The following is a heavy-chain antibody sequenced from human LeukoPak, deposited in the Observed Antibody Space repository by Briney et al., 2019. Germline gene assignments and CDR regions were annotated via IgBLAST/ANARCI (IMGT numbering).Heavy chain of an antibody. CDR1: GFTFSSYW. J-gene: IGHJ6*02. Sequence: GGSLRLSCAASGFTFSSYWMHWVRQAPGKGLVWVSRINSDGSSTSYADSVKGRFTISRDNAKNTLYLQMNSLRAEDTAVYYCARSGRASLYYYGMDVWGQGTTVTVSS. D-gene: IGHD1-1*01. CDR2: INSDGSST. V-gene: IGHV3-74*01. CDR3: ARSGRASLYYYGMDV.